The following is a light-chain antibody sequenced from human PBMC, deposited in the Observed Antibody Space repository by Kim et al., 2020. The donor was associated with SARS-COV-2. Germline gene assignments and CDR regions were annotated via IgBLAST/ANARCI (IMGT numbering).Light chain of an antibody. J-gene: IGLJ1*01. CDR3: QAWDNSTGV. V-gene: IGLV3-1*01. Sequence: SYELTQPPSVSVSPGQTASITCSGDKLGDKYACWYQQKPGQSPVLVIYQDSKRPSGIPERFSGSNSGNTATLTISGTQAMDEADYYCQAWDNSTGVFGPG. CDR1: KLGDKY. CDR2: QDS.